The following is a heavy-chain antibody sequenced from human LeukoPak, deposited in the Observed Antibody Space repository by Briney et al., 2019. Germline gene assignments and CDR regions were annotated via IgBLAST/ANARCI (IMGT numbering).Heavy chain of an antibody. Sequence: PGGSLRLSCAASGFTFSSYSMNWVRQAPGKGLEWVSSISSSSSYIYYTDSVKGRFTISRDNARNSLYLQMNSLRAEDTAVYYCARDGLAAATLHWCFDLWGRGTLVTVSS. CDR3: ARDGLAAATLHWCFDL. V-gene: IGHV3-21*01. D-gene: IGHD2-15*01. J-gene: IGHJ2*01. CDR2: ISSSSSYI. CDR1: GFTFSSYS.